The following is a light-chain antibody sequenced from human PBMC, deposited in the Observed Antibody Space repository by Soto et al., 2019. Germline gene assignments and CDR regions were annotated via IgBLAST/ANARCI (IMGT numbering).Light chain of an antibody. V-gene: IGKV2D-29*01. CDR1: QSLLHSEGKTY. Sequence: DIVLTQTPLSLSVTPGQPASISCKTSQSLLHSEGKTYLYWYLQKPGQRPQLLSYEVSNRFSGVPDRFSGSVSGTYFTLKISRVEAEDVGGYYFMQRIQLPLTVGGGTKGEIK. CDR2: EVS. J-gene: IGKJ4*01. CDR3: MQRIQLPLT.